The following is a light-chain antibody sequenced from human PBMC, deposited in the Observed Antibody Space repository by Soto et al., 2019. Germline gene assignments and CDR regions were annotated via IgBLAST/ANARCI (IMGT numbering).Light chain of an antibody. CDR2: GAS. V-gene: IGKV3-20*01. Sequence: EIVLTQSPGTLSLSPGEGATLSCRASQSVSSSYLAWYQQKPGQAPRLLIYGASSRATGIPDRFSGSGSGTDFTLTISRLEPEDFAVYYCQQYGSSPPKTFGQGTKVDIK. CDR1: QSVSSSY. J-gene: IGKJ1*01. CDR3: QQYGSSPPKT.